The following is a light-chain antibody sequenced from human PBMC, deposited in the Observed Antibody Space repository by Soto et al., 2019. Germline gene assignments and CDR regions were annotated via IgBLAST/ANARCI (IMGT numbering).Light chain of an antibody. CDR3: QQLNSYPLT. CDR2: AAS. Sequence: DIQLTQSPSFLSASVGDRVTITCRASQGISSYLAWYQQKPGKAPKLLISAASTLQRGVPSRFRGSGSGTEFTLTISSLQPEDFATYYCQQLNSYPLTFGGGTKVVIK. V-gene: IGKV1-9*01. J-gene: IGKJ4*01. CDR1: QGISSY.